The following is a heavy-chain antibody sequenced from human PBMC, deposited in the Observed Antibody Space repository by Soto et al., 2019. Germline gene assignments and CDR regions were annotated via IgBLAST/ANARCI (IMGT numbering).Heavy chain of an antibody. Sequence: SETLSLTCTVSGGSISSYYWSWIRQPPGKGLEWIGYIYYSGSTNYNPSLKSRVTISVDTSKNQFSLKLSSVTAADTAVYYCARIKGHCSGGSCYVWFDPWGQGTLVTVSS. CDR2: IYYSGST. CDR3: ARIKGHCSGGSCYVWFDP. V-gene: IGHV4-59*01. J-gene: IGHJ5*02. D-gene: IGHD2-15*01. CDR1: GGSISSYY.